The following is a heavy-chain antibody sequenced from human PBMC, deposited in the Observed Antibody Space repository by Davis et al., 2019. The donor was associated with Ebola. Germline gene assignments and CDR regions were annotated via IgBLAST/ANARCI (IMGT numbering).Heavy chain of an antibody. V-gene: IGHV3-30*18. J-gene: IGHJ6*02. CDR2: ISSDGSDK. CDR3: AKGGVTCCASNSCAYYGMDV. Sequence: GESLKISCAASGFTFSSYGMHWVRQAPGKGLEWVAVISSDGSDKYYEDSVKGRFTISRDNSKSTLYLQMSSLRPEDTAVYFCAKGGVTCCASNSCAYYGMDVWGQGTTVTVSS. CDR1: GFTFSSYG. D-gene: IGHD2-2*01.